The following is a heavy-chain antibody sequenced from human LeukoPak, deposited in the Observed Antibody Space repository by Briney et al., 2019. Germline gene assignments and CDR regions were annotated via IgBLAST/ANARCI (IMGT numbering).Heavy chain of an antibody. J-gene: IGHJ4*02. CDR3: AKGDNYYDSSGYYHVRALFDY. Sequence: GGSLRLSCVGSGFTFSSYAMHWVRQAPGKGLEWVAGTSYNGKNKFYADSVKGRLSISRDNSKNTLYVQMDSLRAEDTVVYYCAKGDNYYDSSGYYHVRALFDYWGQGALVTVSS. D-gene: IGHD3-22*01. CDR1: GFTFSSYA. V-gene: IGHV3-30*04. CDR2: TSYNGKNK.